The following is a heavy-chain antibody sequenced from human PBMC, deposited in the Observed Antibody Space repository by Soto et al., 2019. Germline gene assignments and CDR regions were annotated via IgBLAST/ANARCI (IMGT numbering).Heavy chain of an antibody. CDR2: IKQDGSEK. J-gene: IGHJ5*02. V-gene: IGHV3-7*03. Sequence: GGSLRLSCAASGFTFSSYWMSWVRQAPGKGLEWVANIKQDGSEKYYVDSVKGRFTISRDKSNNTLYLQMRRVRAEGTAVYFCARHRHPRGTVGATSPLDPWGQGTQVTVSS. CDR1: GFTFSSYW. CDR3: ARHRHPRGTVGATSPLDP. D-gene: IGHD1-26*01.